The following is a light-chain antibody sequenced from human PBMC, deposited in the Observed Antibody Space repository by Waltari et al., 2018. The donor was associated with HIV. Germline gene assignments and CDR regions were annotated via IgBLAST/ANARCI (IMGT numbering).Light chain of an antibody. CDR1: SSNIGRNT. CDR3: TAWDDGLSDPV. CDR2: SNN. Sequence: QSVLTQPPSASGTPVQRVTIPCSGSSSNIGRNTVNWYQQRHGTAPKRLIHSNNQRPSGDPDRFSGSKSGTSASLAISGLQSEDEADYYCTAWDDGLSDPVFGGGTKLTVL. J-gene: IGLJ3*02. V-gene: IGLV1-44*01.